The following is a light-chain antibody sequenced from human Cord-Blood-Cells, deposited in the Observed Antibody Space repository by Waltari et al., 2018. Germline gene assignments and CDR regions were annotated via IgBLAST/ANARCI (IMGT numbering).Light chain of an antibody. J-gene: IGLJ2*01. CDR2: EGS. V-gene: IGLV2-23*01. CDR1: SSDVGRYTL. CDR3: CSYAGSSTWV. Sequence: QSALTQPASVSGSPAQSITISCTGTSSDVGRYTLFPWYQQHPGKAPKLMIYEGSKRPSGVSNRFSGSKSGNTASLTISGLQAEDEADYYCCSYAGSSTWVFGGGTKLTVL.